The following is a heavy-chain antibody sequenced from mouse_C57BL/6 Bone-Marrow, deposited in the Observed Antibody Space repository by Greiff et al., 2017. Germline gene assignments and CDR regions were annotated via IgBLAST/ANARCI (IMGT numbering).Heavy chain of an antibody. V-gene: IGHV1-69*01. CDR1: GYTFTSYW. J-gene: IGHJ3*01. Sequence: QVQLQQPGAELVMPGASVKLSCKASGYTFTSYWMHWVKQRPGQGLEWIGEIDPSDSYTNYHQKFKGKSTLTVDKSSSTAYMQLSSLTSEDSAVYYSARGWLPFAYWGQGTLVTGSA. D-gene: IGHD2-2*01. CDR3: ARGWLPFAY. CDR2: IDPSDSYT.